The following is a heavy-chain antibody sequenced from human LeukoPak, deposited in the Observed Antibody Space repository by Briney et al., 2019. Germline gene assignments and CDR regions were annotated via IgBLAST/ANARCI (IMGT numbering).Heavy chain of an antibody. J-gene: IGHJ4*02. CDR3: ARDRGEYYFDY. CDR1: EFTFSSYR. CDR2: ISSSSDTI. Sequence: GGSLRLSCAASEFTFSSYRMNWVRQAPGEGLEWVSYISSSSDTIYYADSVRGRFTISRDNAKNSLHLQMNSLRAEDTAVYYCARDRGEYYFDYWGQGTLVTVSS. D-gene: IGHD7-27*01. V-gene: IGHV3-48*01.